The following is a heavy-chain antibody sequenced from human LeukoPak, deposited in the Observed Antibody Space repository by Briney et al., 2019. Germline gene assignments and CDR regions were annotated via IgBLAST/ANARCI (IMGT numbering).Heavy chain of an antibody. V-gene: IGHV3-23*01. D-gene: IGHD2-15*01. Sequence: SGGSLRLSCAVSGFTFSSYAMSWVRQAPGKGLEWVSAISNSGGSTYYADSVKGQFTISRDNSKNTLYLQMSSLRAEDTAVYYCARQLGYCSDGTCYFDYRGQGTLVTVSS. CDR3: ARQLGYCSDGTCYFDY. J-gene: IGHJ4*02. CDR1: GFTFSSYA. CDR2: ISNSGGST.